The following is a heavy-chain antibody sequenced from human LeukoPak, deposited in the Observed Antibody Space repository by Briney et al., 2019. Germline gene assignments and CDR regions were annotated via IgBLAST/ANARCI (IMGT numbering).Heavy chain of an antibody. Sequence: SQTLSLTCAISGDSVSRDTAAWNWVRQSPSRCLEWLGRTYYRSKWYNDYAVSVESRITINPDTSKNQFSLQLNSVTHEDTAVYYCARDRGGSSWYYFDNWGQGSLVTVSS. V-gene: IGHV6-1*01. CDR2: TYYRSKWYN. CDR1: GDSVSRDTAA. D-gene: IGHD6-13*01. J-gene: IGHJ4*02. CDR3: ARDRGGSSWYYFDN.